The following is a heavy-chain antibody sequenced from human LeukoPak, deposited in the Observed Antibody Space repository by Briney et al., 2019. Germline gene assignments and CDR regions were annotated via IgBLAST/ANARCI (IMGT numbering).Heavy chain of an antibody. D-gene: IGHD3-22*01. CDR2: IIPIFGTA. V-gene: IGHV1-69*05. CDR3: ARERDDSSGYYLYNWFDP. CDR1: GGTFSSYA. Sequence: GSPVRVSCKASGGTFSSYAISWVRQAPGQGLEWMGRIIPIFGTANYAQKFQGRVTITTDESTSTAYMELSSLRSEDTAVYYCARERDDSSGYYLYNWFDPWGQGTLVTVSS. J-gene: IGHJ5*02.